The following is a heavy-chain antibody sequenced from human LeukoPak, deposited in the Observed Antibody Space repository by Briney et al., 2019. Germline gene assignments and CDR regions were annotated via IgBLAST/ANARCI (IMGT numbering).Heavy chain of an antibody. CDR1: GYTFTGYY. CDR2: IIPILGIA. CDR3: ARTPGFDP. J-gene: IGHJ5*02. V-gene: IGHV1-69*02. Sequence: GASVKVSCKASGYTFTGYYMHWVRQAPGQGLEWMGRIIPILGIANYAQKFQGRVTITADKSTSTAYMELSSLRSEDTAVYYCARTPGFDPWGQGTLVTVSS.